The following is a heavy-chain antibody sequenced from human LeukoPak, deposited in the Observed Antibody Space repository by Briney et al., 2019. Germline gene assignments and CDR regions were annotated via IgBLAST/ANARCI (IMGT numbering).Heavy chain of an antibody. CDR1: GFTFSSYG. Sequence: PGGSLRLSCAASGFTFSSYGMHWVRQAPGKGLEWLAVIWYDGSNKYYADSVKGRFTISRDNSKNTLYLQMNSLRAEDTAVYYCARGMGYSSGWPDYFDYWGQGTLVTVSS. CDR2: IWYDGSNK. D-gene: IGHD6-19*01. V-gene: IGHV3-33*01. J-gene: IGHJ4*02. CDR3: ARGMGYSSGWPDYFDY.